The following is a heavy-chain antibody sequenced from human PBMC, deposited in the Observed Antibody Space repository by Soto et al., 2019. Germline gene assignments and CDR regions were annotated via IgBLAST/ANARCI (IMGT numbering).Heavy chain of an antibody. CDR2: IYYSGST. CDR1: GGSISSYY. Sequence: SETLSLTCTVSGGSISSYYWSWIRQPPGKGLEWIGYIYYSGSTNYNPSLKSRVTISVDTSKNQFSLKLSSVTAADTAVYYCARGVWLVLPYYFDYWGQEPWSPSPQ. D-gene: IGHD6-19*01. J-gene: IGHJ4*01. V-gene: IGHV4-59*01. CDR3: ARGVWLVLPYYFDY.